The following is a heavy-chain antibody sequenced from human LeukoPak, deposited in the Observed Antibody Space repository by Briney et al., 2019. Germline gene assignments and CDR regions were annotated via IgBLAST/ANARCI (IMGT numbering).Heavy chain of an antibody. Sequence: SETLSLTCTVSGGSISSGSYYWSWIRQPAGKGLEWIGRIYTSGSTNYNPSLKSRVTISVDTSKNQFSLKLSSVTAADTAAYYCAREVWSSGFVGSDYWGQGTLVTVSS. D-gene: IGHD3-22*01. V-gene: IGHV4-61*02. J-gene: IGHJ4*02. CDR3: AREVWSSGFVGSDY. CDR2: IYTSGST. CDR1: GGSISSGSYY.